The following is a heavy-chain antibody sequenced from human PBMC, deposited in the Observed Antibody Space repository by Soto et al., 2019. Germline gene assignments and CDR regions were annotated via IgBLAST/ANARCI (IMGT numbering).Heavy chain of an antibody. CDR2: IYPGDSDA. V-gene: IGHV5-51*01. J-gene: IGHJ4*02. CDR3: ARHIVDTSMTASFNY. D-gene: IGHD5-18*01. Sequence: PGESLKISCKTSGYSFLNYWIGWVRQMPGKGLEWMGIIYPGDSDARYSPSFQGQVTIPADKSISTVYLQWSSLKASDTAMYYCARHIVDTSMTASFNYWGQGTQVTVSS. CDR1: GYSFLNYW.